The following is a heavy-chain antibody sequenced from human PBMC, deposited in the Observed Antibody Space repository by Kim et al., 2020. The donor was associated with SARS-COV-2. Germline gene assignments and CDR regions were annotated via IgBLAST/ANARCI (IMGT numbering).Heavy chain of an antibody. Sequence: YYADSVKGRFTISRDNSKNSLYLQMNSLRTEDTALYYCAKDKEWLFSFDYWGQGTLVTVSS. J-gene: IGHJ4*02. V-gene: IGHV3-43*01. CDR3: AKDKEWLFSFDY. D-gene: IGHD6-19*01.